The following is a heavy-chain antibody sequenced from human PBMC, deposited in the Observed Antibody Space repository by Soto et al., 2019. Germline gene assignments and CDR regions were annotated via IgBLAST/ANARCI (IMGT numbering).Heavy chain of an antibody. D-gene: IGHD2-15*01. CDR2: ISYDGSNK. J-gene: IGHJ6*02. V-gene: IGHV3-30*18. CDR1: GFTFSSYG. CDR3: AKDIGVAATYYYYGMDV. Sequence: QVQLVESGGGVVQPGRSLRLSCAASGFTFSSYGMHWVRQAPGKGLEWVAVISYDGSNKYYADSVKGRFTISRDNSKNTLYVQMNSLRAEDTAVYYCAKDIGVAATYYYYGMDVWGQGTTVTVSS.